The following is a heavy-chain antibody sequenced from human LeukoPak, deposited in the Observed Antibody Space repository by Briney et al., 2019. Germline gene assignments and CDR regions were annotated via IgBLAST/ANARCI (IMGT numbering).Heavy chain of an antibody. J-gene: IGHJ6*04. V-gene: IGHV3-7*01. Sequence: SGGSLRLSCAASGFTFNSYWMTWVRQAPGKGLEWVATIKQDGSEKYCVDSVKGRFTISRDNAKNSLYLQMNSLRAEDTAVYYCAEPGITMIGGVWGKGTTVTVSS. D-gene: IGHD3-10*02. CDR3: AEPGITMIGGV. CDR2: IKQDGSEK. CDR1: GFTFNSYW.